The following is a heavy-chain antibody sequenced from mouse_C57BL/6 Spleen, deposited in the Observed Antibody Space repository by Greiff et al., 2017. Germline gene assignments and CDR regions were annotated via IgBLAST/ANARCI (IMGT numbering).Heavy chain of an antibody. CDR1: GYTFTSYW. CDR2: IDPSDSET. CDR3: ARSGGYYLYAMDY. D-gene: IGHD2-3*01. J-gene: IGHJ4*01. V-gene: IGHV1-52*01. Sequence: QVQLQQPGAELVRPGSSVKLSCKASGYTFTSYWMHWVKQRPIQGLEWIGNIDPSDSETHYNQKFTDKATLTVDKSSSTAYMQLSSLTSEDSAVYYCARSGGYYLYAMDYWGQGTSVTVSS.